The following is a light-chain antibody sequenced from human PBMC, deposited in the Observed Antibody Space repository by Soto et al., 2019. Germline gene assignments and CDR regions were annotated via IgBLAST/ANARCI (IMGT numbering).Light chain of an antibody. J-gene: IGKJ2*01. CDR1: QSVSSSS. V-gene: IGKV3-20*01. CDR3: QQYGSARYT. Sequence: EIVLTQSPGTLSLSPGERATLSCRASQSVSSSSLAWYQQKPGQAPRLLIYGASSRATGIPDRLSGSGSGTDFNLTISRLEAEDFEVYYCQQYGSARYTFGQGTKLEIK. CDR2: GAS.